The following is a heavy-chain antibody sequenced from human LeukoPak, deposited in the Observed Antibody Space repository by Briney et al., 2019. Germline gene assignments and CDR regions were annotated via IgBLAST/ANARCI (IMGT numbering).Heavy chain of an antibody. D-gene: IGHD2-2*01. CDR1: GGTFSSYA. J-gene: IGHJ6*04. CDR2: IIPIFVTE. V-gene: IGHV1-69*13. CDR3: ARVTGPRYCSSTIGPCYYYYGMDV. Sequence: SVKVSCKASGGTFSSYAISWVRQAPGQGLEWWGGIIPIFVTETYAQKFQGRVTITADESTSTAYMELSSLRSEDTAVYYCARVTGPRYCSSTIGPCYYYYGMDVWGKGTTVTVSS.